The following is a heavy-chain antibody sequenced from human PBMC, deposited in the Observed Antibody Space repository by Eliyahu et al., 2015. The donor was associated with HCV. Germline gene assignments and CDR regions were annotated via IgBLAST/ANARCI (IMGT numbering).Heavy chain of an antibody. V-gene: IGHV2-5*01. CDR1: GFSLFTGGVG. J-gene: IGHJ4*02. CDR3: AHPLANYCSSSCYPLQFGH. CDR2: IYWNDDK. Sequence: QITLEESGPTLVKPTQTLTLTCTFSGFSLFTGGVGVGWMRQPPGKALEWLAIIYWNDDKRYNPSLKSRLTITKDTSKNQVVLTMTNMDPMDTATYYCAHPLANYCSSSCYPLQFGHWGRGTLVTVSS. D-gene: IGHD2-2*01.